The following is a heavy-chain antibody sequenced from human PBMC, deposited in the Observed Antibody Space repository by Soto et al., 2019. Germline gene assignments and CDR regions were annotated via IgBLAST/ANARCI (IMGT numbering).Heavy chain of an antibody. CDR1: GDSVSSNSAG. Sequence: SQTLSLTCAITGDSVSSNSAGWSWVRQSPSRSLEWLGRTYYRSKWYYEYAVSVRGRITINPDTSKNQYSLQLNSVTPEDTAVYFCARGEQYSGRIFDYWGQGTLVIVSS. D-gene: IGHD1-26*01. CDR3: ARGEQYSGRIFDY. CDR2: TYYRSKWYY. J-gene: IGHJ4*01. V-gene: IGHV6-1*01.